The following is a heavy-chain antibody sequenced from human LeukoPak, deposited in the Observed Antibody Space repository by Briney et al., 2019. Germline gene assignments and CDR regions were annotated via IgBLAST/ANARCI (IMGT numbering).Heavy chain of an antibody. V-gene: IGHV4-34*10. CDR2: HSHSGSA. CDR3: ARYQTGTMFAV. J-gene: IGHJ4*02. D-gene: IGHD1/OR15-1a*01. CDR1: GGSFSGYY. Sequence: SETLSLTCAVYGGSFSGYYWSWIRQPPGKGLEWIGTHSHSGSAYYNPSLRSRITMSLDTSENQLSLKLYSVTAADTAIYYCARYQTGTMFAVWGQGTLVTISS.